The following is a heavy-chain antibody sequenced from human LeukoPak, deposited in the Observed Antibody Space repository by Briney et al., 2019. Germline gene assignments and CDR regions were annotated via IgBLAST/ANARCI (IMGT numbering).Heavy chain of an antibody. J-gene: IGHJ5*02. V-gene: IGHV7-4-1*02. D-gene: IGHD4-17*01. CDR3: AREQPNNDYGDYFSFDP. CDR1: GYTFTSYA. Sequence: GASVKVSCKASGYTFTSYAMNWVRQAPGQGLEWMGWINTNTGNPTYAQGFTGRFVFSLDTSVSTAYLQISSLKAEDTAVYYCAREQPNNDYGDYFSFDPWGQGTLVTVSS. CDR2: INTNTGNP.